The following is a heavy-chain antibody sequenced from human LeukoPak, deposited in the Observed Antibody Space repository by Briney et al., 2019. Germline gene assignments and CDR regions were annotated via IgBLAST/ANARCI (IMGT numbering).Heavy chain of an antibody. J-gene: IGHJ6*04. CDR2: INHSGST. Sequence: TSETLSLTCAVYGGSFSGYYWSWIRQPPGKGLEWIGEINHSGSTNYNPSLKSRVTISVDTSKNQFSLKLSSVTAADTAVYYCASQVTDVWGKGTTVTVSS. CDR3: ASQVTDV. CDR1: GGSFSGYY. D-gene: IGHD5-18*01. V-gene: IGHV4-34*01.